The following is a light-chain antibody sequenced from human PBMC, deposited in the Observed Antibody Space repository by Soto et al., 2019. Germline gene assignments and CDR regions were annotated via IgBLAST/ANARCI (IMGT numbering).Light chain of an antibody. J-gene: IGKJ1*01. CDR3: QHYNSYSEA. Sequence: IQMTQSPSTLSGSVGHRVTITCRASQTISSWLAWYQQKPGKALKLLIYKASTLKSGVPSRFSGSGSGTEFTLTISSLRPDDFATYYCQHYNSYSEAFGQGTKVDIK. CDR1: QTISSW. CDR2: KAS. V-gene: IGKV1-5*03.